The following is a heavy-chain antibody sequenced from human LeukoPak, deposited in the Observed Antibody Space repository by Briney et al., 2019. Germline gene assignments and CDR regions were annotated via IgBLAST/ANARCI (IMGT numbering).Heavy chain of an antibody. D-gene: IGHD3-22*01. J-gene: IGHJ4*02. Sequence: GGSLRLSCAASGFTFDDYAMHWVRQAPGKGLEWVSLISWDGGSSYYADSVKGRFTISRDNAKNSLYLQMNSLRAEDTGVYYCAREHPYYYDSSGTALMAEIKYYFDSWGQGTLVTVSS. V-gene: IGHV3-43D*03. CDR1: GFTFDDYA. CDR3: AREHPYYYDSSGTALMAEIKYYFDS. CDR2: ISWDGGSS.